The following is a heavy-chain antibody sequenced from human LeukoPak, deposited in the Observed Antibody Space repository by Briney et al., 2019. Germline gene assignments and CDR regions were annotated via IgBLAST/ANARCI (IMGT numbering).Heavy chain of an antibody. V-gene: IGHV3-23*01. D-gene: IGHD3-10*01. J-gene: IGHJ5*02. Sequence: PGGSLRLSCAASGFSFSNYAMSWVRQAPGKGLKWVSGVTSGGGHIYYADFVKGRFTISRDDSKNTLFLQMDSLRVEDTAVYYCVTGDPIWFDPWGQGTLVTVSS. CDR3: VTGDPIWFDP. CDR1: GFSFSNYA. CDR2: VTSGGGHI.